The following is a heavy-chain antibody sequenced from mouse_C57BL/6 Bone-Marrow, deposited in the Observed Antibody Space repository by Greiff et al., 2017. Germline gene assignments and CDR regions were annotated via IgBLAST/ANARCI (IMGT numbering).Heavy chain of an antibody. D-gene: IGHD1-1*01. V-gene: IGHV1-26*01. J-gene: IGHJ4*01. CDR3: ARLMCSTGDMDY. Sequence: VQLQQSGPELVKPGASVKISCKASGYTFTDYYMNWVKQSHGKSLEWIGDINPNNGGTSYNQKFKGKATLTVDKSSSTAYMELRSLTSEDSAVYYCARLMCSTGDMDYWGQGTSVTVSS. CDR2: INPNNGGT. CDR1: GYTFTDYY.